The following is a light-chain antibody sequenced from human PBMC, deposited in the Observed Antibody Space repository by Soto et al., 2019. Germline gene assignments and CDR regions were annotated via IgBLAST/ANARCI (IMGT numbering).Light chain of an antibody. CDR1: QSITTF. Sequence: DIQVTQSPSSLSASVGDRVTITCRASQSITTFLNWYQQKPGNAPKLLIYAASSLQTGVPSRFSGSGSGTDFTLTISSLQREDFATYYCQQAYGAPPTFGQGTKG. CDR2: AAS. J-gene: IGKJ1*01. CDR3: QQAYGAPPT. V-gene: IGKV1-39*01.